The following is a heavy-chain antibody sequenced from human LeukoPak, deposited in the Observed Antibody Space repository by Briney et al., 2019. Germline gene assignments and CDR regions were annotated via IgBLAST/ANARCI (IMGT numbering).Heavy chain of an antibody. CDR2: ISGSGGST. CDR3: AKARKDIVVVVAATPFDY. V-gene: IGHV3-23*01. CDR1: GFTFSSYA. D-gene: IGHD2-15*01. J-gene: IGHJ4*02. Sequence: GGSLRLSCAASGFTFSSYAMSWVRQAPGKGLEWVSAISGSGGSTYYADSVKGRFTISRGNSKNTLYMQMNSVRAEDTAVYYCAKARKDIVVVVAATPFDYWGQGTLVTVS.